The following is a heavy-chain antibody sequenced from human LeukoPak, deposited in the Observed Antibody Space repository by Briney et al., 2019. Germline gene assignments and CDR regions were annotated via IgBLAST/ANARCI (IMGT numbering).Heavy chain of an antibody. CDR1: GFTLSNYG. V-gene: IGHV3-30*18. CDR3: AKASDKVAGYFDY. D-gene: IGHD6-19*01. Sequence: PGGSLRLSCAASGFTLSNYGIHWVRQAPGKGLEWVVVISYDGSYKLYADSVKGRFTISRDNSKNTLFLQMNSLRAEDTAVYYCAKASDKVAGYFDYWGQGTLVTVPS. J-gene: IGHJ4*02. CDR2: ISYDGSYK.